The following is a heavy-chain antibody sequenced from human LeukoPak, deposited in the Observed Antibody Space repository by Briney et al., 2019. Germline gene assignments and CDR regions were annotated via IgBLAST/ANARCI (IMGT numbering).Heavy chain of an antibody. J-gene: IGHJ2*01. V-gene: IGHV3-7*04. Sequence: GGSLRLSCAASGFSFNSYWMSWVRQAPGKGLEGGADIKQYGSEKYYVDSVKGRFTISRANAKQALYLQMNSLRSQDTALYYTGRGTWNFDLWGRGTLLSVSS. CDR1: GFSFNSYW. CDR2: IKQYGSEK. CDR3: GRGTWNFDL.